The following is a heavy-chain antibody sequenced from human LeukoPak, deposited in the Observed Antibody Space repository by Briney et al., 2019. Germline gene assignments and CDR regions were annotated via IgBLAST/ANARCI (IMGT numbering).Heavy chain of an antibody. D-gene: IGHD3-10*01. CDR3: ARDRSLLWFGELFY. CDR1: GGSFSGYY. V-gene: IGHV4-34*01. Sequence: SETLSLTCAVYGGSFSGYYWSWIRQPPGKGLEWIGEINHSGSTNYNPSLKSRVTISVDRSKNQFSLKLSSVTAADTAVYYCARDRSLLWFGELFYWGQGTLVTVSS. CDR2: INHSGST. J-gene: IGHJ4*02.